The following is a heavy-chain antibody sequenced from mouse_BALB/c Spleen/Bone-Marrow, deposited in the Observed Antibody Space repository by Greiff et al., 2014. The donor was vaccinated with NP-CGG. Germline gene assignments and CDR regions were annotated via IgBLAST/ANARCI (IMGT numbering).Heavy chain of an antibody. CDR2: IDPANGNT. V-gene: IGHV14-3*02. J-gene: IGHJ1*01. CDR3: ANYWYGWYLDV. D-gene: IGHD1-1*01. Sequence: SGAELVKPGASVKLSCTASGFNFKDTYMHWVKQRPKQGLEWIGRIDPANGNTRYDPKFQGKATITADTSSNTAYLQLSSLASEDTAVYYCANYWYGWYLDVWGAGTTVTVSS. CDR1: GFNFKDTY.